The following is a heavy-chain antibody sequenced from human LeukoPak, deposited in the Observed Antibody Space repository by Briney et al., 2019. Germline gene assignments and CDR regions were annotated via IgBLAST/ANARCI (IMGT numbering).Heavy chain of an antibody. D-gene: IGHD2-2*01. CDR3: ARSGVVVPAAMNYYYGMDV. J-gene: IGHJ6*02. V-gene: IGHV1-8*01. CDR1: GYTFTSYD. Sequence: ASVKVSCKASGYTFTSYDINWVRQATGQGLEWMGWMNPNSGNTGYAQKFQGRVTMTRNTSISTAYKELSSLRSEDTAVYYCARSGVVVPAAMNYYYGMDVWGQGTTVTVSS. CDR2: MNPNSGNT.